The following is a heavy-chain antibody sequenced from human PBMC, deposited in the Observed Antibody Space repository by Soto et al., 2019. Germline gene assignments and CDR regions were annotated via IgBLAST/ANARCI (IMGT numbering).Heavy chain of an antibody. Sequence: PSETLSLTCTVSSDSISNYYWSWIRQPPGKGLEWIGYIHDSGRSNYNPSLKSRVNISVDTSKKLFSLMLNSVTAADTAVYYCARVGGTRGWYWGQGTLVTVS. D-gene: IGHD2-15*01. CDR1: SDSISNYY. V-gene: IGHV4-59*01. J-gene: IGHJ4*02. CDR3: ARVGGTRGWY. CDR2: IHDSGRS.